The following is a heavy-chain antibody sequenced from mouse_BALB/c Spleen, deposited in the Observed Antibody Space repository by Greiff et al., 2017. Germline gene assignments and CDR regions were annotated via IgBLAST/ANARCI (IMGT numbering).Heavy chain of an antibody. J-gene: IGHJ1*01. CDR1: GFNIKDTY. CDR2: IDPANGNT. CDR3: ARGYGNFDV. Sequence: VHVKQSGAELVKPGASVKLSCTASGFNIKDTYMHWVKQRPEQGLEWIGRIDPANGNTKYDPKFQGKATITADTSSNTAYLQLSSLTSEDTAVYYCARGYGNFDVWGAGTTVTVSS. V-gene: IGHV14-3*02.